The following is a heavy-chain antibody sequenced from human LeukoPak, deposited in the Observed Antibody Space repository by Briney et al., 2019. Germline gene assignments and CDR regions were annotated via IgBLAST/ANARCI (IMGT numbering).Heavy chain of an antibody. D-gene: IGHD6-13*01. CDR1: GGSIGSYY. V-gene: IGHV4-59*01. CDR3: ERSKQLVRGYFDY. CDR2: IYYSGST. Sequence: SETLSLTCTVSGGSIGSYYWSWIRQPPGKGLEWIGYIYYSGSTNYNPSLKSRVTISVDTSKNQFSLKLSSVTAADTAVYYCERSKQLVRGYFDYWGQGTLVTVSS. J-gene: IGHJ4*02.